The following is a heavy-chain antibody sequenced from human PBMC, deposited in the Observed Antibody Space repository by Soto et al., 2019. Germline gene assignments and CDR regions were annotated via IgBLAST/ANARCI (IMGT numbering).Heavy chain of an antibody. D-gene: IGHD3-22*01. CDR3: ARDYYDSSGYYEGDAFEI. CDR2: ISAYNGNT. CDR1: GYTFTSYG. V-gene: IGHV1-18*04. J-gene: IGHJ3*02. Sequence: ASVKVSCKASGYTFTSYGISWVRQAPGQGLEWMGWISAYNGNTNYAQKLQGRVTMTTDTSTSTAYMELRSLRSDDTAVYYCARDYYDSSGYYEGDAFEIWGQGTMVTV.